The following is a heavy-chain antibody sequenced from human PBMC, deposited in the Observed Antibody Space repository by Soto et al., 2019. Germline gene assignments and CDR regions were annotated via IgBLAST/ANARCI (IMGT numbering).Heavy chain of an antibody. CDR2: ISRSSSYI. J-gene: IGHJ1*01. CDR1: GFTFSTYT. V-gene: IGHV3-21*01. CDR3: ARDSGYCSGGSCYAGYFQH. D-gene: IGHD2-15*01. Sequence: GGSLRLSCAASGFTFSTYTMNWVRQAPGKGLEWVSSISRSSSYIYYADSVKGRFTISRDNAKNSLDLQMNSLRAEDTAVYYCARDSGYCSGGSCYAGYFQHWGLGTLVTVS.